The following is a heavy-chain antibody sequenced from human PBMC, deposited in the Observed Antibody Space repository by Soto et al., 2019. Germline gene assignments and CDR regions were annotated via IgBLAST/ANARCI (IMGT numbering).Heavy chain of an antibody. D-gene: IGHD6-13*01. CDR2: IKQDGSEK. J-gene: IGHJ5*02. CDR3: ARDGTPYSPTSGWFGP. Sequence: EVQLVESGGGLVQPGGSLRLSCAASGFTFSSYWMSWVRQAPGKGLEWVANIKQDGSEKHYVDPVKGRFTISRDNAKNSLHLQMNSLRVEDTAVYYCARDGTPYSPTSGWFGPWGQGTLVTVSS. CDR1: GFTFSSYW. V-gene: IGHV3-7*01.